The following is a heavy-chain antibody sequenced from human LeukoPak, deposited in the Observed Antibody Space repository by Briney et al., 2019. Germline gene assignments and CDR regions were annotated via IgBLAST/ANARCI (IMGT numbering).Heavy chain of an antibody. CDR1: GGTFSSYA. D-gene: IGHD6-13*01. J-gene: IGHJ4*02. CDR3: AREISAIAAAGTDY. Sequence: VASVKVSCQASGGTFSSYAISWVRQAPGQGLEWMGGIIPIFGTANYAQKFQGRVTITADESTSTAYMELSSLRSEDTAVYYCAREISAIAAAGTDYWGQGTLVTVSS. CDR2: IIPIFGTA. V-gene: IGHV1-69*13.